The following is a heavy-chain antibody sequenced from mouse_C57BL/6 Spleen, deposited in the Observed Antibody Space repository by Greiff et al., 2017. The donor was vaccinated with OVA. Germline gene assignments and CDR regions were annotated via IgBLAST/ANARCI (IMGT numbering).Heavy chain of an antibody. CDR3: ARGDDYVYAMDY. CDR1: GYTFTSYW. V-gene: IGHV1-69*01. J-gene: IGHJ4*01. Sequence: QVQLQQPGAELVMPGASVKLSCKASGYTFTSYWMHWVKQRPGQGLEWIGEIDPSDSYTNYNQKFKGKSTLTVDKSSSPAYMQLSSLTSEDSAVYYCARGDDYVYAMDYWGQGTSVTVSS. D-gene: IGHD2-4*01. CDR2: IDPSDSYT.